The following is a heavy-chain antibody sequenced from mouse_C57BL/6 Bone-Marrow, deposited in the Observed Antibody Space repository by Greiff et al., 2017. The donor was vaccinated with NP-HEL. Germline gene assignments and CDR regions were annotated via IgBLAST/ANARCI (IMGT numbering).Heavy chain of an antibody. CDR1: GYTFTDYN. CDR3: ARRGSSGYVDYAMDY. D-gene: IGHD3-2*02. CDR2: INPNNGGT. V-gene: IGHV1-18*01. J-gene: IGHJ4*01. Sequence: EVKLEESGPELVKPGASVKIPCKASGYTFTDYNMDWVKQSHGKSLEWIGDINPNNGGTIYNQKFKGKATLTVDKSSSTAYMELRSLTSEDTAVYYCARRGSSGYVDYAMDYWGQGTSVTVSS.